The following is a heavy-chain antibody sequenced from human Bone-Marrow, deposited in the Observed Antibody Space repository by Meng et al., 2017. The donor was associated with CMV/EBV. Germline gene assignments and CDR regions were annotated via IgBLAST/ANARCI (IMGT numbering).Heavy chain of an antibody. Sequence: KASGCTFSSYAISWVRQAPGQGLEWMGGIIPIFGTANYAQKFQGRVTITADKSTSTAYMELSSLRSEDTAVYYCARGAPQGEEDWFDPWGQGTLVTVSS. D-gene: IGHD3-10*01. V-gene: IGHV1-69*06. J-gene: IGHJ5*02. CDR2: IIPIFGTA. CDR1: GCTFSSYA. CDR3: ARGAPQGEEDWFDP.